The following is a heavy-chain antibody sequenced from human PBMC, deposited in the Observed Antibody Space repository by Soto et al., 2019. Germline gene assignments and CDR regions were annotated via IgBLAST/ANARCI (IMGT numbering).Heavy chain of an antibody. D-gene: IGHD6-19*01. J-gene: IGHJ5*02. CDR1: GFTFSSYS. CDR3: ARDRGSSGWADGFDP. Sequence: EVQLVESGGGLVKPGGSLRLSCAASGFTFSSYSMNWVRQAPGKVLEWVSSISSSSSYIYYADSVKGRFTISRDNAKNSLYLQMNSLRAEDTAVYYCARDRGSSGWADGFDPWGQGTLVTVSS. CDR2: ISSSSSYI. V-gene: IGHV3-21*01.